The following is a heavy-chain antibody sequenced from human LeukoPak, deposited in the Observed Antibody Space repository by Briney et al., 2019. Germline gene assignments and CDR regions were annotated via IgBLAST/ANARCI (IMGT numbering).Heavy chain of an antibody. Sequence: ASVKLSCKASGYTFTSYEINWVRQATGQGLEWMGWMNPHTGNTCYAQKFQGRATMTRNTSISTAYMELNSLRVEDTAVYYCARGSGWVTRDRVLDPWGQGTLVTVSS. CDR2: MNPHTGNT. CDR1: GYTFTSYE. J-gene: IGHJ5*02. D-gene: IGHD6-19*01. CDR3: ARGSGWVTRDRVLDP. V-gene: IGHV1-8*01.